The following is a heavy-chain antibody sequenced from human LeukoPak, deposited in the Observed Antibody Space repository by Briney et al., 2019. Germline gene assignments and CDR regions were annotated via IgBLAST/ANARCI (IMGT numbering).Heavy chain of an antibody. CDR2: ISVSGSYT. CDR3: AKDTSWISGGFDY. V-gene: IGHV3-48*03. D-gene: IGHD2-2*01. J-gene: IGHJ4*02. CDR1: GFTFSSFE. Sequence: GGSLRLSCAASGFTFSSFEMNWVRQAPGKGLEWISYISVSGSYTNYADSVKGRFTISRDNAKNSLYLQMISLRAEDTAVYYCAKDTSWISGGFDYWGQGTLVTVSS.